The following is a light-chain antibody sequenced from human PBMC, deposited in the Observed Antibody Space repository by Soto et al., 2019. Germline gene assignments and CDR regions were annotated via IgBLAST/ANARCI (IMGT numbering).Light chain of an antibody. CDR1: SSDVGNYNY. V-gene: IGLV2-14*01. CDR3: TSPTPGSLYV. CDR2: MVS. Sequence: QSVVTQPASVSGCPGQSITISCTGTSSDVGNYNYVSWYQQYPGRVPKLLIYMVSNRPSGVSNRFSGSKSGNTASLTISGLQAEDEADYFCTSPTPGSLYVFGTSTKVTVL. J-gene: IGLJ1*01.